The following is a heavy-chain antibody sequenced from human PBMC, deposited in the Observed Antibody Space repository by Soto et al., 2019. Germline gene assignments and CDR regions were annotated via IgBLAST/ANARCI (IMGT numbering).Heavy chain of an antibody. V-gene: IGHV4-59*08. J-gene: IGHJ6*03. CDR2: IYYSGST. Sequence: SETLSLTCTVSGGSISSYYWSWIRQPPGKGLEWIGYIYYSGSTNYNPSLKSRVTISVDTSKNQFSLKPSSVTAADTAVYYCARHKTHYYYYYMDVWGKGTTVTVSS. CDR1: GGSISSYY. CDR3: ARHKTHYYYYYMDV.